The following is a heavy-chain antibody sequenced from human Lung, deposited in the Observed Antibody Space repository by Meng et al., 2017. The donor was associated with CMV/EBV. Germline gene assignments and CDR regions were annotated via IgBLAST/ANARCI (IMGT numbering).Heavy chain of an antibody. V-gene: IGHV3-73*01. CDR2: IRSKANSYAT. D-gene: IGHD2-2*02. CDR1: GFAFNNYA. J-gene: IGHJ3*02. CDR3: TRPFYCSSTSCYKFRAFDI. Sequence: GGSLRLXCAASGFAFNNYAMTWVRQASGKGLEWVGRIRSKANSYATAYAASVKGRFTISRDDSKNTAYLQMNSLKTEDTAVYYCTRPFYCSSTSCYKFRAFDIWGQGXMVTVSS.